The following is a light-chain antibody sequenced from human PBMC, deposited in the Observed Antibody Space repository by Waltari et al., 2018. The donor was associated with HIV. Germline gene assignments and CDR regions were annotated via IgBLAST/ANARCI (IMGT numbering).Light chain of an antibody. V-gene: IGLV1-40*01. J-gene: IGLJ1*01. CDR3: QSCDRSLRGV. CDR1: SSDIGADYD. CDR2: GNP. Sequence: QSVLTQPPSVSGAPGQRVTIPCTGSSSDIGADYDVNWYQHLPGTAPKLLIYGNPNRPSGVPDRFSGSKSGTSASLASTGLQAEDEADYYCQSCDRSLRGVFGTGTKVTV.